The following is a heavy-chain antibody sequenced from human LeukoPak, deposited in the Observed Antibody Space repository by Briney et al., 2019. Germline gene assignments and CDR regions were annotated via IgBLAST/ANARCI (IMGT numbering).Heavy chain of an antibody. CDR2: ISYDGSNK. D-gene: IGHD2-2*01. CDR3: AREGGSTLAFDY. J-gene: IGHJ4*02. Sequence: GRSLRLSCAASGFTFSSYAMHWVRQAPGKGLEWVAVISYDGSNKYYADSVKGRFTISRDNSKNTLYLQMNSLRAEDTAVYYRAREGGSTLAFDYWGQGTLVTVSS. V-gene: IGHV3-30*04. CDR1: GFTFSSYA.